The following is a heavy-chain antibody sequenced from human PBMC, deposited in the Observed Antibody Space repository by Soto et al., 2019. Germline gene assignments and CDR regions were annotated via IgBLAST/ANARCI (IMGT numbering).Heavy chain of an antibody. V-gene: IGHV4-31*03. CDR2: IYYSGST. CDR1: GGSISSGGYY. CDR3: ARAPAAAGNRQYYFDY. Sequence: QVQLQESGPGLVKPSQTLSLTCTVSGGSISSGGYYWSWIRQHPGKGLEWIGYIYYSGSTYYNPSLKSRVTISVDTSKNQFSLKLSSVTAADTAVYYCARAPAAAGNRQYYFDYWGQGTLVTVSS. D-gene: IGHD6-13*01. J-gene: IGHJ4*02.